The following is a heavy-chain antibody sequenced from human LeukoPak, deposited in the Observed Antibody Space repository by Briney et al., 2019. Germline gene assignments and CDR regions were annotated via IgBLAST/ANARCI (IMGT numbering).Heavy chain of an antibody. D-gene: IGHD4-17*01. CDR2: IYYSGST. V-gene: IGHV4-39*01. J-gene: IGHJ4*02. CDR1: GGSISSSSYY. Sequence: PSETLSPTCTVSGGSISSSSYYWGWIRQPPGKGLEWIGSIYYSGSTYYNPSLKSRVTISVDTSKNQFSLKLSSVTAADTAVYYCARQEVDYGDYVGYWGQGTLVTVSS. CDR3: ARQEVDYGDYVGY.